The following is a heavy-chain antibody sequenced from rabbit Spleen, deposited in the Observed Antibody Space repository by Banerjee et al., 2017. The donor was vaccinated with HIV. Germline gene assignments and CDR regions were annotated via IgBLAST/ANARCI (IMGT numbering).Heavy chain of an antibody. Sequence: QEQLEESGGGLVKPEGSLTLTCKASGFSFNIGYDMCWVRQAPGKGLEWIACLYAGGSGSTYSATWAKGRFTISKTSSTTVTLQMTSLTAADTATYFCARDAGTSFSTYGMDLWGPGTLVTVS. V-gene: IGHV1S45*01. D-gene: IGHD4-2*01. CDR1: GFSFNIGYD. CDR2: LYAGGSGST. CDR3: ARDAGTSFSTYGMDL. J-gene: IGHJ6*01.